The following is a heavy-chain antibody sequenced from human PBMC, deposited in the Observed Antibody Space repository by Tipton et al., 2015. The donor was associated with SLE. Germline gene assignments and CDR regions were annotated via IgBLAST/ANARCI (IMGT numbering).Heavy chain of an antibody. CDR2: ISNSGSTI. Sequence: SLRLSCAASGFTFSGYEMNWVRQAPGKGLEWVSYISNSGSTIYFAESVKGRFTVSRDNAKNSLYLQMSSLRDEDTAVYYCAKGKEVDYWGQGTVVTVSS. J-gene: IGHJ4*02. CDR3: AKGKEVDY. V-gene: IGHV3-48*03. CDR1: GFTFSGYE.